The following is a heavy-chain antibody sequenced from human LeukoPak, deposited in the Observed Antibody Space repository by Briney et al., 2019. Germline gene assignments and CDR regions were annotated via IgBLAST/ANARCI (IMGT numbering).Heavy chain of an antibody. V-gene: IGHV3-64*01. CDR3: ARDQQLGSLWFDP. Sequence: GGSLRLSCAASGFIFSSYAMHWVRQAPGKGLEYVSAISSNGGSTYYANSVKGRFTISRDNSKNTLYLQMGSLRAEDMAVYYCARDQQLGSLWFDPWGQGTLVTVSS. CDR1: GFIFSSYA. D-gene: IGHD6-6*01. CDR2: ISSNGGST. J-gene: IGHJ5*02.